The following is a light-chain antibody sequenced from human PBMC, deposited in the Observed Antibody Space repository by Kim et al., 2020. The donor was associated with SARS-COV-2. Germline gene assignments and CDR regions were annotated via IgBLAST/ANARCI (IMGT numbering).Light chain of an antibody. CDR1: SSNIGNNP. V-gene: IGLV1-44*01. J-gene: IGLJ3*02. CDR3: AAWDDSLNGLM. CDR2: TNN. Sequence: QSVLTQPPSASGTPGQRVTISCSGSSSNIGNNPVNWYQQPQFPGTAPKLLIYTNNRRPSGVPDRFSGSKSGTSASLAISGLQSEDEADYFCAAWDDSLNGLMFGGGTQLTVL.